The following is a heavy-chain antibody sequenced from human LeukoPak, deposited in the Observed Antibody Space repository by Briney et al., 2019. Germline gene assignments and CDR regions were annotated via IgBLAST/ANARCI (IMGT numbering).Heavy chain of an antibody. CDR2: ISAYNGNT. J-gene: IGHJ4*02. CDR1: GYTFTSYG. V-gene: IGHV1-18*01. Sequence: ASVKVSCKASGYTFTSYGISWVRQAPGQGLEWMGWISAYNGNTNYAQKLQGRVTMTTDTSTSTAYMELRSLRSDDTAVYYCARATIFGVVITEFDYRGQGTLVTVSS. CDR3: ARATIFGVVITEFDY. D-gene: IGHD3-3*01.